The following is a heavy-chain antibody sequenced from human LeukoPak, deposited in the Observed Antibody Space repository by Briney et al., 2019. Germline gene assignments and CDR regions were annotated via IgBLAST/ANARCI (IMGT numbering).Heavy chain of an antibody. Sequence: KPSETLSLTCTVSGGSISSSSYYWGWIRQPPGKGLEWIGSIYYSGSTYYNPSLKSRVTISVDTSKNQFSLKLSSVTAADTAVYYCARAVEGNPFDVWGQGTVVTVSS. V-gene: IGHV4-39*01. CDR1: GGSISSSSYY. CDR2: IYYSGST. J-gene: IGHJ3*01. CDR3: ARAVEGNPFDV. D-gene: IGHD2-15*01.